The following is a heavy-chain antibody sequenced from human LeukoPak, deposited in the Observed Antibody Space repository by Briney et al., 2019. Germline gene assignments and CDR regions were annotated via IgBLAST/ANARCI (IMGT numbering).Heavy chain of an antibody. Sequence: GASVKVSCKASGYTFTSYGISWVRQAPGQGLEWMGWISAYNGNTNYAQKLQGRVTMTTDTSTSTAYMDLRSLRSDDTAVYYCARGRYSSGRLLISFDYWGQGTLVTVSS. CDR3: ARGRYSSGRLLISFDY. CDR2: ISAYNGNT. CDR1: GYTFTSYG. J-gene: IGHJ4*02. V-gene: IGHV1-18*01. D-gene: IGHD6-19*01.